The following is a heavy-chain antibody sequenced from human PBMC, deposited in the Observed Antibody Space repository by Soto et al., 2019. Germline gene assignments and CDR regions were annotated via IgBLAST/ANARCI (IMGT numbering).Heavy chain of an antibody. Sequence: QVQLVQSGAEVKKPGSSVKVSCKSSGGTFSNSPISWVRQAPGQGLEWVGGVIPVFKTANYAQKFQGRVTITADESTNTAYMGLSSLRSGDTAVYYCARSRSVVGVTEDYYGMDVWGQGTTVTVSS. D-gene: IGHD2-15*01. CDR2: VIPVFKTA. CDR1: GGTFSNSP. J-gene: IGHJ6*02. CDR3: ARSRSVVGVTEDYYGMDV. V-gene: IGHV1-69*12.